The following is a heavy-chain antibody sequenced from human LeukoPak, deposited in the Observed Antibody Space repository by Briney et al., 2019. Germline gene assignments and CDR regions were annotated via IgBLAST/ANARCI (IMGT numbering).Heavy chain of an antibody. Sequence: VASVKVSCKASGGTFSSYAISWVRQAPGQGLEWMGGIIPIFGTADYAQKFQGRVTITTDDSTSTAYMELSSLRSEDTAVYYCARGPLIAVAGSWVDYWGQGTLVTVSS. J-gene: IGHJ4*02. D-gene: IGHD6-19*01. V-gene: IGHV1-69*05. CDR2: IIPIFGTA. CDR1: GGTFSSYA. CDR3: ARGPLIAVAGSWVDY.